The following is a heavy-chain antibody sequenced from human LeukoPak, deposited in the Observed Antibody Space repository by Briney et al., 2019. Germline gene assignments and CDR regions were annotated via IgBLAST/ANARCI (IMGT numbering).Heavy chain of an antibody. D-gene: IGHD4-11*01. CDR3: ASAVYSNYYYYYGMDV. V-gene: IGHV1-69*13. CDR1: GGTFISYA. CDR2: IIPIFGTA. J-gene: IGHJ6*02. Sequence: ASVKVSCKASGGTFISYAISWVRQAPGQGLEWMGGIIPIFGTANYAQKFQGRVTITADESTSTAYMELSSLRSEDTAVYYCASAVYSNYYYYYGMDVWGQGTTVTVSS.